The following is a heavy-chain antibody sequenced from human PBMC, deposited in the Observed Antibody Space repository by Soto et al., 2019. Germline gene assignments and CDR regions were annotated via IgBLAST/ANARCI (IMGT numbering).Heavy chain of an antibody. Sequence: SETLSLTCTVSGGSISSGGYYWSWIRQHPGKDLEWIGYIYYSGSTYYNPSLKSRVTISVDTSKNQFSLKLSSVTAADTAVYYCARVVGSSWYFYFDYWGQGTLVTVSS. CDR1: GGSISSGGYY. D-gene: IGHD6-13*01. CDR2: IYYSGST. J-gene: IGHJ4*02. CDR3: ARVVGSSWYFYFDY. V-gene: IGHV4-31*03.